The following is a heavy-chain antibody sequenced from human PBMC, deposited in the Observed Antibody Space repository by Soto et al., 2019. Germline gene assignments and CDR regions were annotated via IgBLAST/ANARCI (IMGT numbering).Heavy chain of an antibody. Sequence: SETLSLTCVVSGGSLSSTNWWTWVRQTPGKGLEWIGEVYHTGSTKYNPSLKNRVTISVDKSNNQFSLNLKSVTAADTAVYYCATLPPRIVVVVLPIPSWGQGTLVTVSS. CDR2: VYHTGST. D-gene: IGHD2-15*01. CDR1: GGSLSSTNW. CDR3: ATLPPRIVVVVLPIPS. V-gene: IGHV4-4*02. J-gene: IGHJ4*02.